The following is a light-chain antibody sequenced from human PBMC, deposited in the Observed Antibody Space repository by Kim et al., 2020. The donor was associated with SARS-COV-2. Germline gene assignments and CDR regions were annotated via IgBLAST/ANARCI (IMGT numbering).Light chain of an antibody. Sequence: EIVLTQSPGTLSLSPGERATLSCRASQSVSSSYLAWYQQKPGQAPRLLIYGASSRATGIPDRFSGSGSGTDFTLTISRLEPEDFAVYYCHQYGSSPRYTFGQGTKLEI. V-gene: IGKV3-20*01. CDR1: QSVSSSY. CDR3: HQYGSSPRYT. CDR2: GAS. J-gene: IGKJ2*01.